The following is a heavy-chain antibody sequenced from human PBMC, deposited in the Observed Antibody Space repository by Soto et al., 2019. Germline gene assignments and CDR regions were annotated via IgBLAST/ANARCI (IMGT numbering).Heavy chain of an antibody. J-gene: IGHJ6*03. D-gene: IGHD3-9*01. CDR3: SRAVSSDILTGYVAHQGGDYYYYYYMDV. Sequence: GGSLRLSCAASGFTFSSYDMHWVRQATGKGLEWVSAIGNAGEKYYPGSVKGRFKNSKENAKNSLYLQLNSLRACDTAVYYCSRAVSSDILTGYVAHQGGDYYYYYYMDVWGKGTTVTVSS. CDR1: GFTFSSYD. V-gene: IGHV3-13*01. CDR2: IGNAGEK.